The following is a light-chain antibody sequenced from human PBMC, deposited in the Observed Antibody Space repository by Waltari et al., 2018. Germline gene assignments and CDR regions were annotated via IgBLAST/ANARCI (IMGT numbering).Light chain of an antibody. CDR2: KDT. Sequence: SYELTQPPSVSVSPGQTATITCSGDALPKQFAHWYHQKPAQAPVVVIYKDTERPSGIPERFSGSSSGTTVTLTINGVQAEDEADYYCQSTDSSGTWVFGGGTKLTVL. CDR3: QSTDSSGTWV. CDR1: ALPKQF. V-gene: IGLV3-25*03. J-gene: IGLJ3*02.